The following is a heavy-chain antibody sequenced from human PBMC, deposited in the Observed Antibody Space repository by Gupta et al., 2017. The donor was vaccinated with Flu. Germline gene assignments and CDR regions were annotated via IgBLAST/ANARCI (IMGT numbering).Heavy chain of an antibody. CDR1: EFTFRTYW. V-gene: IGHV3-74*03. CDR3: VRESPGRGVWYLDL. Sequence: VQLVESGGGLVQPGESLRFSFEASEFTFRTYWMQWVRQVPGRGLVGVSRSHEDGSTTMYVDSVEGRFTTSRDNAKNTLYLQRSSLRVEDTGVYYCVRESPGRGVWYLDLWGRGTLVTVSS. CDR2: SHEDGSTT. J-gene: IGHJ2*01.